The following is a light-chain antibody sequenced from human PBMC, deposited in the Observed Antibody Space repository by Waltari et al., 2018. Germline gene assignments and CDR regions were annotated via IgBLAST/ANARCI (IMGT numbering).Light chain of an antibody. CDR1: SSYVGLYTY. CDR3: SSYTRSTTLFV. J-gene: IGLJ1*01. CDR2: DVS. Sequence: QSALTQPASVSGSPGQSITISCTGTSSYVGLYTYVSWYQQHPGKAPKLMIYDVSNRPSGVSDRFSGSKSGNTASLTISGLQAEDEADYYCSSYTRSTTLFVFGTGTRVTVL. V-gene: IGLV2-14*01.